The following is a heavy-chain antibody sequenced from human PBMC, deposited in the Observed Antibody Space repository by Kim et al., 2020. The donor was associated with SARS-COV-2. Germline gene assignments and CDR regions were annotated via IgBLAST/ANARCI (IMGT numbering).Heavy chain of an antibody. CDR1: GGTFSSYA. V-gene: IGHV1-69*13. CDR2: IIPIFGTA. J-gene: IGHJ6*02. Sequence: SVKVSCKASGGTFSSYAISWVRQAPGQGLEWMGGIIPIFGTANYAQKFQGRVTITADESTSTAYMELSSLRSEDTAVYYCARGENYYYYYYGMDVWGQGTTVTVSS. CDR3: ARGENYYYYYYGMDV. D-gene: IGHD1-26*01.